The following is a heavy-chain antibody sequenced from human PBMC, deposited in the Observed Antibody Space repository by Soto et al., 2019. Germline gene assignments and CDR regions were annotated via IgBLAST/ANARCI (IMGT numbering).Heavy chain of an antibody. CDR1: GGSISSGDYY. D-gene: IGHD2-2*01. CDR2: IYYSGST. V-gene: IGHV4-30-4*02. Sequence: SDTLSLTCTVSGGSISSGDYYWGWIRQPPGKGLEWIGYIYYSGSTYYNPSLKSRVTISVDTSKNQFSLKLSSVTAADAAVYYCARDQRYCSSTSCYDWFDPXGQGTMVTVS. CDR3: ARDQRYCSSTSCYDWFDP. J-gene: IGHJ5*02.